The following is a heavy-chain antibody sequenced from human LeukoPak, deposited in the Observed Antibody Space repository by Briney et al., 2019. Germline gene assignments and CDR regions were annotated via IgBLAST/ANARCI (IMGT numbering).Heavy chain of an antibody. V-gene: IGHV1-8*01. Sequence: GASVKVSCKASGYTFTSYDINWVRQATGQGLEWMGWMNPNSGNTGYAQKFQGRVTMTRNTSISTAYMELSSLRSEDTAVYYCSRGQYSSLSVDYWGQGTLVTVSS. CDR1: GYTFTSYD. D-gene: IGHD6-19*01. CDR2: MNPNSGNT. J-gene: IGHJ4*02. CDR3: SRGQYSSLSVDY.